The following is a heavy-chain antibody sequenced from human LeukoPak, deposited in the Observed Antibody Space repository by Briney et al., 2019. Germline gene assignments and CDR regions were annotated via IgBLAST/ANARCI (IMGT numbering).Heavy chain of an antibody. CDR2: IIPIFGTA. CDR1: GGTFSSYA. D-gene: IGHD3-10*01. CDR3: ARSAYGSGSYYIPYYYMDV. V-gene: IGHV1-69*05. J-gene: IGHJ6*03. Sequence: SVKVSCKASGGTFSSYAISWVRQAPGQGLEWMGGIIPIFGTANYAQKFQGRVTITTDESTSTAYMELSSLRSEDTAVYYCARSAYGSGSYYIPYYYMDVWGKRTTVTVSS.